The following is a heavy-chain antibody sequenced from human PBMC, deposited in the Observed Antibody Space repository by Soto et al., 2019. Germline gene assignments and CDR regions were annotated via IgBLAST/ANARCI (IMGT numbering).Heavy chain of an antibody. CDR3: VHTYADHAGYYFDF. CDR2: VYWDDDK. V-gene: IGHV2-5*02. Sequence: QITLKESGPTLVKPTQTLTLTCSTSGFSLIDSGVAVGWIRHPPGKALDWLALVYWDDDKRYSPSLRTRLTITRDTSKNQVVLTMTNIDPVDTATYYCVHTYADHAGYYFDFWGQGTLVTVSS. J-gene: IGHJ4*02. CDR1: GFSLIDSGVA.